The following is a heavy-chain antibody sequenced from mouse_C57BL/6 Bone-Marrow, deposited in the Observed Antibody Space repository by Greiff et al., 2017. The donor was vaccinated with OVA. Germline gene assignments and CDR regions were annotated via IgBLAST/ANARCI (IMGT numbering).Heavy chain of an antibody. D-gene: IGHD4-1*01. V-gene: IGHV1-82*01. Sequence: QVQLQQSGSELVKPGASVKISCKASGYAFSSSWMNWVKQRPGKGLEWIGRIYPGDGDTNYNGKFKGKATLTADKSSSTAYMQLSSLTSEDSAVYFCARNCYWYFDVWGTGTTVTVSS. CDR3: ARNCYWYFDV. CDR2: IYPGDGDT. J-gene: IGHJ1*03. CDR1: GYAFSSSW.